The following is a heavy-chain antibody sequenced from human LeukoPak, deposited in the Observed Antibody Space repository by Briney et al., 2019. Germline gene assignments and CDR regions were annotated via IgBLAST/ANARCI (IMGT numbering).Heavy chain of an antibody. CDR3: ARVVGATKGYFDY. Sequence: PSETLSLTCTVSGYSISRGYYWGWIRQPPGKGLEWIGSIYHSGSTYYNPPLKSRVTISVDTSKIQFSLKLSSVTAADTAVYYCARVVGATKGYFDYWGQGTLVTVSS. D-gene: IGHD1-26*01. CDR2: IYHSGST. J-gene: IGHJ4*02. V-gene: IGHV4-38-2*02. CDR1: GYSISRGYY.